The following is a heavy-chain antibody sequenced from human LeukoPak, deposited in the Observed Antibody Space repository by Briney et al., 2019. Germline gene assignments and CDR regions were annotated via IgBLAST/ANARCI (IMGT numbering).Heavy chain of an antibody. D-gene: IGHD6-19*01. V-gene: IGHV3-21*01. CDR3: ARDGDSSGWSPWYYYGMDV. Sequence: PGGSLRLSCAASGFTFSIYAMSWVRQAPGKGLEWVSSIISSSSYIYYADSVKGRFTISRDNAKNSLYLQMNSLRAEDTAVYYCARDGDSSGWSPWYYYGMDVWGQGTTVTVSS. J-gene: IGHJ6*02. CDR1: GFTFSIYA. CDR2: IISSSSYI.